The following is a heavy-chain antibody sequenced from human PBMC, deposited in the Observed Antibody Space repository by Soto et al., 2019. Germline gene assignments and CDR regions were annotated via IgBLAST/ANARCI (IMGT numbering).Heavy chain of an antibody. CDR1: GGSISSGDYY. Sequence: QVQLQESGPGLVKPSQTLSLTCTVSGGSISSGDYYWSWIRQPPGKGLEWIGYIYYSGSTYYNPSPKSRVTISIDTSKNQFSPKLSSVTAADTAVYYCARERPDCARLDPWGQGTLVTVSS. V-gene: IGHV4-30-4*01. CDR2: IYYSGST. J-gene: IGHJ5*02. D-gene: IGHD2-21*01. CDR3: ARERPDCARLDP.